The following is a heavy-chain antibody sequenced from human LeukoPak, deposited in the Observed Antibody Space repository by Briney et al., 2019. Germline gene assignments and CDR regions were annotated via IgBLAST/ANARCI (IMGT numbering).Heavy chain of an antibody. CDR3: ARRLYDVSASDWYFDV. J-gene: IGHJ2*01. V-gene: IGHV5-51*01. CDR1: GYSFSSYW. CDR2: IYPDNSYS. Sequence: GESLKISCNTSGYSFSSYWIGWVRQMSGKGLQWMGIIYPDNSYSTYSPSFQGQVTISADKSIRTAYLQWSSLKASDTAMYYCARRLYDVSASDWYFDVWGRGTLVTVSS. D-gene: IGHD3-3*01.